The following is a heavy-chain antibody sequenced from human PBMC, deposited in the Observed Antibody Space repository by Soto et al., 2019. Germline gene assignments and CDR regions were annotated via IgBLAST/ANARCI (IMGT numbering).Heavy chain of an antibody. CDR2: ISGYDGNT. Sequence: ASVNVSCKASGFTLNDFCVSWVRQAPGQGLEWMGWISGYDGNTNFAQKYEGRVTMTIDSSTSTAYMELRNLRSDDTAMYYCAREKWFGQTPFDSWGQGTLVTVSS. D-gene: IGHD3-10*01. CDR1: GFTLNDFC. J-gene: IGHJ4*02. CDR3: AREKWFGQTPFDS. V-gene: IGHV1-18*01.